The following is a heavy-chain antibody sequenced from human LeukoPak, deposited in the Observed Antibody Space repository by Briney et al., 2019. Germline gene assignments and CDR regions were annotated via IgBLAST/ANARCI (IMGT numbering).Heavy chain of an antibody. Sequence: SETLSLTCTVSGYSISSGYYWGWIRQPPGKGLEWIGSIYHSGSTYYNPSLKSRVTISVDTSKNQFSLKLSSVTAADTAVYYCARTSDYCSGGSCYSGVDYWGQGTLVTVSS. CDR2: IYHSGST. V-gene: IGHV4-38-2*02. D-gene: IGHD2-15*01. CDR1: GYSISSGYY. CDR3: ARTSDYCSGGSCYSGVDY. J-gene: IGHJ4*02.